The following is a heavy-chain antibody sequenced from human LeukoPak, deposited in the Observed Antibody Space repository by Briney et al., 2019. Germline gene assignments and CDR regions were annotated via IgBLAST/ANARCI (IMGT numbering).Heavy chain of an antibody. D-gene: IGHD6-19*01. V-gene: IGHV3-33*08. CDR1: GFTFDDYG. J-gene: IGHJ4*02. Sequence: GGSLRLSCAASGFTFDDYGMHWVRQAPGKGLEWVAVIWYDGSNKYYADSVKGRFTISRDNSKNTLYLQMNSLRAEDTAVYYCASHNSSGDYWGQGTLVTVSS. CDR3: ASHNSSGDY. CDR2: IWYDGSNK.